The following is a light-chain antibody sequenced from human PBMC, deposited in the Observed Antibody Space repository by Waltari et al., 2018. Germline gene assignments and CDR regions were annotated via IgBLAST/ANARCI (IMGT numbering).Light chain of an antibody. Sequence: SYDLTQPPSVSVSPGQTASITCSGDQLGGKYISWDQQHSGQSPLLVIYQANKRPAASPARCSGSSSGTTATLTMSGPQACDEADYYCQTWDTGTAIFGGGTKVTVL. CDR3: QTWDTGTAI. CDR1: QLGGKY. V-gene: IGLV3-1*01. CDR2: QAN. J-gene: IGLJ2*01.